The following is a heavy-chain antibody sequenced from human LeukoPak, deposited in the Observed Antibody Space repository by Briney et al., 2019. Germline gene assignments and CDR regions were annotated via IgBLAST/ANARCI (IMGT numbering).Heavy chain of an antibody. J-gene: IGHJ4*02. CDR3: AKGGGYYSSESPQIYYFDY. Sequence: GGSLRLSCAASGFTFSSYAMHWVRQAPGKGLEWVSSISDSGSSIYYADSVQGRFTISRDNSKSTLYLQMNSLRAEDTAVYYCAKGGGYYSSESPQIYYFDYWGQGTLVTVSS. CDR1: GFTFSSYA. CDR2: ISDSGSSI. V-gene: IGHV3-23*01. D-gene: IGHD3-10*01.